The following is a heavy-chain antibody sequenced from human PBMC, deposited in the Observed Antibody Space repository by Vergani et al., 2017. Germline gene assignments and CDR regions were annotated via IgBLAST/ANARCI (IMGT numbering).Heavy chain of an antibody. J-gene: IGHJ4*02. V-gene: IGHV3-23*01. CDR3: AKDRPRYYDFWSGXSDY. D-gene: IGHD3-3*01. Sequence: EVQLLESGGGLVQPGGSLRLSCAASGFTFSSYAMSWVRQAPGKGLEWVSAISGSGGSTYYADSVKGRFTISRDNSKNTLYLQMNSLRAEDTAVYYCAKDRPRYYDFWSGXSDYWGQGTLVTVSS. CDR2: ISGSGGST. CDR1: GFTFSSYA.